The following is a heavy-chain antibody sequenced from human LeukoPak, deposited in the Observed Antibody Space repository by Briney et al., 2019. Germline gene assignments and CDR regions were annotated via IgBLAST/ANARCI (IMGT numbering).Heavy chain of an antibody. Sequence: SETLSLTRPVYRGSFSGYYWSWIRQPPGKGLEGIGEINHSGSTNYNPSLKSRVTISVDTSKNQFSLKLSSVTAADTAVYYCAREGSSDDYYYYYMDVWGKGTTVTVSS. CDR1: RGSFSGYY. D-gene: IGHD3-10*01. J-gene: IGHJ6*03. CDR3: AREGSSDDYYYYYMDV. CDR2: INHSGST. V-gene: IGHV4-34*01.